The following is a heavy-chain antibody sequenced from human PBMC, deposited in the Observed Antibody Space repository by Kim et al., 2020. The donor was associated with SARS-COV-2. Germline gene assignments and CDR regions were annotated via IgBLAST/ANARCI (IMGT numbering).Heavy chain of an antibody. D-gene: IGHD3-10*01. CDR1: GFTFSSYG. Sequence: GGSLRLSCAASGFTFSSYGMHWVRQAPGKGLEWVAVIGYDGSNKYYADSVKGRFTISRDNSKNTLYLQMNSLRAEDTAVYYCAGGLDYYGAGSYYSPAVYGMDGGGQGTTGTVSS. V-gene: IGHV3-33*01. CDR3: AGGLDYYGAGSYYSPAVYGMDG. J-gene: IGHJ6*01. CDR2: IGYDGSNK.